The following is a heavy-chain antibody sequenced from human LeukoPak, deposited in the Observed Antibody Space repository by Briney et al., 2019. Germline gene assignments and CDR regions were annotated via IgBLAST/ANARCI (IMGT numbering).Heavy chain of an antibody. CDR1: GGSISSSRYY. V-gene: IGHV4-39*01. J-gene: IGHJ4*02. Sequence: SETLSLTCTVSGGSISSSRYYWSWIRQPPGKGQEWIGSIYYSGSTYYNPSLKSRVTISVDTSKNQFSLKLSSVTAADMAVYYCASLPRGGSYLGGFDYWGQGTLVTVSS. D-gene: IGHD1-26*01. CDR3: ASLPRGGSYLGGFDY. CDR2: IYYSGST.